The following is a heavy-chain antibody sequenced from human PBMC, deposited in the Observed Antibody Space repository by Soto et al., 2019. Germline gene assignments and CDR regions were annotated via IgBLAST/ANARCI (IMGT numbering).Heavy chain of an antibody. CDR1: GFTFRGYA. J-gene: IGHJ4*02. Sequence: GGSLRLSCAASGFTFRGYAMTWVRQAPGKGLEWVSSISGSGDSAHYADSVKGRSTVSRDNSKNTFYLQMNSLRAEDTALYYGAKEGAGYYDSSPYDYWGQGTLVSVSS. D-gene: IGHD3-22*01. V-gene: IGHV3-23*01. CDR3: AKEGAGYYDSSPYDY. CDR2: ISGSGDSA.